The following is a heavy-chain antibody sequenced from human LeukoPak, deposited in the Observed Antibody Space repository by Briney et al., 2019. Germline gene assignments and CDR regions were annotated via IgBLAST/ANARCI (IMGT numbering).Heavy chain of an antibody. CDR1: GGSISSSNW. V-gene: IGHV4-4*02. CDR2: IYHSGST. J-gene: IGHJ2*01. CDR3: AIRHYGYCSSTSCYSYWYFDL. Sequence: PSGTLSLTCAVSGGSISSSNWWSWVRQPPGKGLEWIGEIYHSGSTNYNPSLKSRVTISVDTSKNQFSLKLSSVTAADTAVYYCAIRHYGYCSSTSCYSYWYFDLWGRGTLVTVSS. D-gene: IGHD2-2*01.